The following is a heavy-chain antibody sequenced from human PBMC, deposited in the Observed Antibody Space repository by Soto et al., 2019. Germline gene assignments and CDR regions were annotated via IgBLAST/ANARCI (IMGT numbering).Heavy chain of an antibody. D-gene: IGHD3-9*01. CDR1: GCTFSNYW. V-gene: IGHV3-23*01. CDR2: IDGGGRST. Sequence: GGSLRLSCAASGCTFSNYWMSWFRQAPGKGLEWVSAIDGGGRSTYYADSVGGRFTISRDKSKNMLFLQMNSLSAGDSAVYFCSKGSASHRPYFFDYWGQGILVTVSS. CDR3: SKGSASHRPYFFDY. J-gene: IGHJ4*02.